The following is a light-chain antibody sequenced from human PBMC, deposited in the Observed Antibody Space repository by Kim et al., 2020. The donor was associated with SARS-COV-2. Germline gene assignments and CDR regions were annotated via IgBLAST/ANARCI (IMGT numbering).Light chain of an antibody. CDR2: EVT. CDR3: SSYAGSNNYV. V-gene: IGLV2-8*01. Sequence: PGQSVPIHCTGRRSDFGNYNPVTWYQQHPGKAPKLMIYEVTKRPSGVPDRFSGSKSGNTASLTVSGLQAEDAAEYYCSSYAGSNNYVSGTGTKVTVL. J-gene: IGLJ1*01. CDR1: RSDFGNYNP.